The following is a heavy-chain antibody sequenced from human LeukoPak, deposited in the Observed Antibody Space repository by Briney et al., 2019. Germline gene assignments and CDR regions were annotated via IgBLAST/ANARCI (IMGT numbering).Heavy chain of an antibody. V-gene: IGHV3-30-3*01. Sequence: GGSLRLSCAASGFTFSSYAMHWVRQAPGKGLEWVAVISYDGSNKYYADSVKGRFTISRDNSKNTLYLQMNSLRAEDTAVYYCARDSLRVPAALIDYWGQGTLVTVSS. CDR3: ARDSLRVPAALIDY. CDR2: ISYDGSNK. D-gene: IGHD2-2*01. CDR1: GFTFSSYA. J-gene: IGHJ4*02.